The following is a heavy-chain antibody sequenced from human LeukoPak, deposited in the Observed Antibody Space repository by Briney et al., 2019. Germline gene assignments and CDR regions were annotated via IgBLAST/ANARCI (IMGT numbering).Heavy chain of an antibody. D-gene: IGHD4-17*01. CDR1: GITLSNYR. Sequence: PGGSLRLSCAASGITLSNYRMSWVRQAPGKGLEWVSSISTSSSYIYYADSVKGRFTISRDNAKNSLYLQMNSLRAEDTAIYYCARDNGDYDFYYWGQGTLVTVSS. J-gene: IGHJ4*02. V-gene: IGHV3-21*01. CDR2: ISTSSSYI. CDR3: ARDNGDYDFYY.